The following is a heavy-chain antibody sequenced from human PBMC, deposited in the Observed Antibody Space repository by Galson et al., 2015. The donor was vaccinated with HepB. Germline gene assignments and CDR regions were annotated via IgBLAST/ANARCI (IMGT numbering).Heavy chain of an antibody. CDR3: ARSLRGDHDY. V-gene: IGHV2-70*04. Sequence: PALVKPTQTLTLTCTFSGFSLSTSGMRVSWIRQPPGKALEWLARIDWDGDKFYSTSLKTRLTISKDTSKNQVALTMTNMDPVDTATYYCARSLRGDHDYWGQGTLVTVSS. J-gene: IGHJ4*02. CDR2: IDWDGDK. CDR1: GFSLSTSGMR. D-gene: IGHD3-10*01.